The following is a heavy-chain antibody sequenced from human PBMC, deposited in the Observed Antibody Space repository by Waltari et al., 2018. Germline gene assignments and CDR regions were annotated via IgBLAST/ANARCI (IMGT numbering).Heavy chain of an antibody. D-gene: IGHD5-12*01. CDR2: KSYDGSNK. CDR3: ARDRDGYNRGPLDY. J-gene: IGHJ4*02. Sequence: QVQLVESGGGVVQPGRSLRLSCAASGFTFSSYAMHWVHKAPGKGLEWVAVKSYDGSNKYYADSVKGRFTISRDNSKNTLYLQMNSLRAEDTAVYYCARDRDGYNRGPLDYWGQGTLVTVSS. CDR1: GFTFSSYA. V-gene: IGHV3-30*01.